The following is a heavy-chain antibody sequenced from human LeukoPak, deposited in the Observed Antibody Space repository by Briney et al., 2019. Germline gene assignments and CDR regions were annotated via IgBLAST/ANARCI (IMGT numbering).Heavy chain of an antibody. CDR2: INPNSGGT. D-gene: IGHD5-18*01. CDR1: GYTFTGYY. V-gene: IGHV1-2*02. Sequence: ASVKVSCKTSGYTFTGYYMHWVRQAPGQGLEWMGWINPNSGGTNYAQKFQGRVTITRNTSISTAYMELSSLRSEDTAVYYCARGYGTYHYWGQGTLVTVSS. CDR3: ARGYGTYHY. J-gene: IGHJ4*02.